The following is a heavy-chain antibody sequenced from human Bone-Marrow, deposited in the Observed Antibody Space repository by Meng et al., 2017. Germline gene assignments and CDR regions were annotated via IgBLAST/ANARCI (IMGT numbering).Heavy chain of an antibody. CDR2: IYYSGST. J-gene: IGHJ1*01. Sequence: QVPLQESGPGLVKPSQPLSLTCTVSGGSISSGGYYWSWIRQHPGKGLEWIGYIYYSGSTYYNPSLKSRVTISVDTSKNQFSLKLSSVTAADTAVYYCARGPLSAAGTMGYFQHWGQGTLVTVSS. V-gene: IGHV4-31*03. CDR1: GGSISSGGYY. CDR3: ARGPLSAAGTMGYFQH. D-gene: IGHD6-13*01.